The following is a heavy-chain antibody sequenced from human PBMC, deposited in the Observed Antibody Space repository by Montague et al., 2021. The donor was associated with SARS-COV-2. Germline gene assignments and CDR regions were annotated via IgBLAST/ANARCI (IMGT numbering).Heavy chain of an antibody. CDR1: GVSINEYF. J-gene: IGHJ1*01. CDR2: IFFNRGP. V-gene: IGHV4-59*01. Sequence: SETLSLTCTVSGVSINEYFWTWIRQTPGKGLEWIGYIFFNRGPIHNASLKNRVPISLDTSKSQVSLRLTSVTAADTAVYFCVSGRDGAYSHFHFWGQGTLVTVSS. CDR3: VSGRDGAYSHFHF. D-gene: IGHD4-11*01.